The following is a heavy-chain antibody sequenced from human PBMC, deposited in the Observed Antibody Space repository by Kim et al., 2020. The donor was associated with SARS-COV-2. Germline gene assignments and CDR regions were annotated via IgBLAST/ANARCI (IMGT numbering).Heavy chain of an antibody. Sequence: GGSLRLSCAVSGLTVTNVWMSWVRQAPGNGLEWVGRIKSRTEGGTTDYNAPVKDRFTISRDDSTNTLYLQMNSLKTEDTAVYYCTRFDGSQNYWGPGTLVTVSS. CDR1: GLTVTNVW. J-gene: IGHJ4*02. V-gene: IGHV3-15*01. CDR2: IKSRTEGGTT. D-gene: IGHD3-16*01. CDR3: TRFDGSQNY.